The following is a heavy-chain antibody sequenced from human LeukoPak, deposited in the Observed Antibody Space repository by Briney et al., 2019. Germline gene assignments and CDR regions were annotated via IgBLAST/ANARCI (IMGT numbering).Heavy chain of an antibody. CDR3: ARDIPTYYDFWSGSTDY. J-gene: IGHJ4*02. Sequence: GGSLRLSCAASGFTLSSYGMHWVRQAPGKGLEWGAVIWYDGSNKYYADSVKGRFTISRDNSKNTLYLQMNSLRAEDTAVYYCARDIPTYYDFWSGSTDYWGQGTLVTVSS. D-gene: IGHD3-3*01. CDR1: GFTLSSYG. CDR2: IWYDGSNK. V-gene: IGHV3-33*01.